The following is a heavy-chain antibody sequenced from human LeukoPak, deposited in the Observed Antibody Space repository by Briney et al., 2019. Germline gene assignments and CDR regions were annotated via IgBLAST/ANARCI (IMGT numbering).Heavy chain of an antibody. CDR2: IVWDDDN. D-gene: IGHD3-22*01. CDR3: ARTGCYYDSSGYSY. J-gene: IGHJ4*02. Sequence: SGPALVKPTQTLIITCTFSGWSLTTRGMCVGWIRQPPGKALEWLARIVWDDDNFYNTSLKTRLTISKDTSKNQLVLTMTNMDPVDTATYSCARTGCYYDSSGYSYWGQGTLVTVSS. CDR1: GWSLTTRGMC. V-gene: IGHV2-70*17.